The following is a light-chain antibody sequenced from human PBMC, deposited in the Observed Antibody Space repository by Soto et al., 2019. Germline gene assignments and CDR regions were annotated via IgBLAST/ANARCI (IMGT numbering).Light chain of an antibody. CDR3: SSYTSSSTHVV. CDR2: DVS. Sequence: QSVLTQPASVSGSPGQSITISCTGTSSDVGGYNYVSWYQQHPGKAPKLMIYDVSNRPSGVSNRFSGSKSGNTASLTISGLQADDDADYYCSSYTSSSTHVVFGGGTKLTVL. CDR1: SSDVGGYNY. V-gene: IGLV2-14*01. J-gene: IGLJ2*01.